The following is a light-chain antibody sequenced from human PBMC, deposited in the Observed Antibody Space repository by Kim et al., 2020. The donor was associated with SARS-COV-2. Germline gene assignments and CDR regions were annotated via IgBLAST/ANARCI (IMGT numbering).Light chain of an antibody. CDR2: GKN. V-gene: IGLV3-19*01. CDR3: NSRDSSGNHVV. CDR1: SLRSYY. Sequence: ALRQTGRITCPGGSLRSYYASWYQPKPGQAPVLVIYGKNNRPSGIPDRFSGSSSGNTASLTITGAQAEDEADYYCNSRDSSGNHVVFGGGTQLTVL. J-gene: IGLJ2*01.